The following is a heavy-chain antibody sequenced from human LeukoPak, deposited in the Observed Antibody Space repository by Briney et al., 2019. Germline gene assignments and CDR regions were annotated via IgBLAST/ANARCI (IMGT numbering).Heavy chain of an antibody. Sequence: GGSLRLSCAASGFTFSSYWMSWVRQAPGKGLEWVANIKQDGSEKYYVDSVKGRFTISRDNAKNSLYLQMNSLRAEDTAVYYCAKDKERESDFYYYMDVWGKGTTVTVSS. CDR2: IKQDGSEK. V-gene: IGHV3-7*01. J-gene: IGHJ6*03. CDR3: AKDKERESDFYYYMDV. CDR1: GFTFSSYW.